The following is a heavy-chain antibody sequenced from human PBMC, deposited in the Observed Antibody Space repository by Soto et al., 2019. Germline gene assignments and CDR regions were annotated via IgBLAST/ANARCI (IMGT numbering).Heavy chain of an antibody. D-gene: IGHD3-10*01. CDR1: GFTFSSYS. Sequence: GGSLRLSCAASGFTFSSYSMNWVRQAPGKGLEWVSSISSSSSYIYYADSVKGRFTISRDNAKNSLYLQMNSLRAEDTAVYYCARPSGRHYYHGMDVWGHGTTVTDSS. J-gene: IGHJ6*02. CDR3: ARPSGRHYYHGMDV. CDR2: ISSSSSYI. V-gene: IGHV3-21*01.